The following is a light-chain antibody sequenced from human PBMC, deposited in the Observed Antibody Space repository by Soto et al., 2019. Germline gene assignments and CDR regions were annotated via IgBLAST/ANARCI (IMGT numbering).Light chain of an antibody. J-gene: IGKJ3*01. Sequence: EILMTQSPATLSVPPGERATLSCRASQSITNNLAWYQHKPGQAPRLLIYRASARATGIPARFSGIGSGTEFTLTINSLQSEDFAVYYCQQYNQWPGTFGPGTKVDIK. CDR3: QQYNQWPGT. V-gene: IGKV3-15*01. CDR1: QSITNN. CDR2: RAS.